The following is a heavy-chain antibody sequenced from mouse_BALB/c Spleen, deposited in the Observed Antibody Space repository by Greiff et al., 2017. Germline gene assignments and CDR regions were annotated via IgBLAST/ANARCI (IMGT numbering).Heavy chain of an antibody. CDR2: ISSGGSYT. V-gene: IGHV5-6*01. J-gene: IGHJ4*01. CDR3: ARHGTRAMDY. CDR1: GFTFSSYG. Sequence: EVQVVESGGDLVKPGGSLKLSCAASGFTFSSYGMSWVRQTPDKRLEWVATISSGGSYTYYPDSVKGRFTISRDNAKNTLYLQMSSLKSEDTAMYYCARHGTRAMDYWGQGTAVTVSS. D-gene: IGHD1-1*01.